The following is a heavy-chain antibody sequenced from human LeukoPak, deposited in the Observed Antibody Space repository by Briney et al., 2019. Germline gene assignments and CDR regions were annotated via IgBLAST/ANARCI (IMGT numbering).Heavy chain of an antibody. CDR3: ARGLINYDFWSGYFYFDY. D-gene: IGHD3-3*01. CDR2: INHSGST. Sequence: SETLSLTCAVYGGSFSGYYWSWIRQPPGKGLEWFGEINHSGSTNYNPSLKSRVTISVDTSKNQFSLKLSSVTASDTAVYYCARGLINYDFWSGYFYFDYWGQGTLVTVSS. J-gene: IGHJ4*02. V-gene: IGHV4-34*01. CDR1: GGSFSGYY.